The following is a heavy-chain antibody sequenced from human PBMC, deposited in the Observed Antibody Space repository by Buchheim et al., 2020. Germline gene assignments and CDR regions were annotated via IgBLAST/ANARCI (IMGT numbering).Heavy chain of an antibody. CDR3: ARGISTPGIDY. V-gene: IGHV3-7*01. Sequence: EVQLEESGGTVVQPGGSLRLSCAASGFSFSNSWMNWVRQAPGKGLVWVASINHDGSETYYVDSVNGRFTVYRDNGKNSLYLHMSSLRADDTAVYYCARGISTPGIDYWGQGTL. CDR2: INHDGSET. J-gene: IGHJ4*02. CDR1: GFSFSNSW. D-gene: IGHD2-15*01.